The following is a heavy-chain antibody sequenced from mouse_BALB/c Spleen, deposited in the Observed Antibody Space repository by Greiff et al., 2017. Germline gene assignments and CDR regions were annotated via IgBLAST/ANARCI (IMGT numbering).Heavy chain of an antibody. CDR3: AREGDGYYDYYAMDY. D-gene: IGHD2-3*01. J-gene: IGHJ4*01. Sequence: EVMLVESGGDLVKPGGSLKLSCAASGFTFSSYGMSWVRQTPDKRLEWVATISSGGSYTYYPDSVKGRFTISRDNAKNTLYLQMSSLKSEDTAMYYCAREGDGYYDYYAMDYWGQGTSVTVSS. V-gene: IGHV5-6*01. CDR1: GFTFSSYG. CDR2: ISSGGSYT.